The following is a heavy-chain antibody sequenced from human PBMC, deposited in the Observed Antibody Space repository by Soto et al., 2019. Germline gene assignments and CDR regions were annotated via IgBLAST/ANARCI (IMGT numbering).Heavy chain of an antibody. V-gene: IGHV3-23*01. D-gene: IGHD1-7*01. CDR1: GFTFSSHA. CDR2: ISGSGAVT. CDR3: VSRTPSFTLH. Sequence: PGGSLRLSCVSSGFTFSSHAMGWVRQAPGKGLEWVSVISGSGAVTYYADSVEGRFTISRDNSKNTLYLQMNSLRAEDTAVYYCVSRTPSFTLHWGQGTLDTVSS. J-gene: IGHJ4*02.